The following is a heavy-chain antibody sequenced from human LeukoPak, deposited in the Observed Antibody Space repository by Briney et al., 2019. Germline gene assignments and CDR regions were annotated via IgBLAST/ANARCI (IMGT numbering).Heavy chain of an antibody. CDR3: ARRGSGWYYFDY. CDR1: GGSISSSSYY. V-gene: IGHV4-39*01. D-gene: IGHD6-19*01. Sequence: SSETLSLTCTVFGGSISSSSYYWGWIRQPPGKGLEWIGSIYYSGSTYYNPSLKSRVTISVDTSKNQFSLKLSSVTAADTAVYYCARRGSGWYYFDYWGQGTLVTVSS. J-gene: IGHJ4*02. CDR2: IYYSGST.